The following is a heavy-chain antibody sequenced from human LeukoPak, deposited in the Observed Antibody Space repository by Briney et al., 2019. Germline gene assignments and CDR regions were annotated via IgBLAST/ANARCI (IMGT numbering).Heavy chain of an antibody. CDR1: GFTFRDYD. CDR3: IRGGIRVSGIDAFDI. Sequence: GSLRPSCAAPGFTFRDYDMHWVRQVPGKGLEWVPAIGIGDDTHYPDSVKGRFTISRENAKNSLYLQMNTLRDGDTAVYYCIRGGIRVSGIDAFDIWGQGTMVTVSS. D-gene: IGHD5/OR15-5a*01. CDR2: IGIGDDT. V-gene: IGHV3-13*01. J-gene: IGHJ3*02.